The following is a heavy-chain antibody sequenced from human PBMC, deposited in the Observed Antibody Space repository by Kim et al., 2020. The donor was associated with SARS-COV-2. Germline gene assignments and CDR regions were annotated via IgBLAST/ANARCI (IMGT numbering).Heavy chain of an antibody. CDR2: ISWNSDTI. V-gene: IGHV3-9*01. D-gene: IGHD3-10*01. J-gene: IGHJ6*02. Sequence: GGYLRLSCAASGFTFDDYAMHWVRQAPGKGLEWVSSISWNSDTIGYADSVKVRFTISRDNAKNSLYLQMNSLRAEDTALYYCAKDIAGGEGFGELLGGEYNYVGMVVWGQGTSVTVSS. CDR1: GFTFDDYA. CDR3: AKDIAGGEGFGELLGGEYNYVGMVV.